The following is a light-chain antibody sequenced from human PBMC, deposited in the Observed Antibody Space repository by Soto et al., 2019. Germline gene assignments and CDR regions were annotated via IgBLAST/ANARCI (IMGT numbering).Light chain of an antibody. CDR1: QDISHY. Sequence: DVQMTQSPSSLSASLVDRVTITFRASQDISHYLAWFQQKPGKAPKSLIYDASSLQTGVTSKFSGSGSGTNFTLTIRSLQPEDFATYYCQQYTAYPLTFGGGTKVDIK. CDR3: QQYTAYPLT. V-gene: IGKV1-16*02. CDR2: DAS. J-gene: IGKJ4*01.